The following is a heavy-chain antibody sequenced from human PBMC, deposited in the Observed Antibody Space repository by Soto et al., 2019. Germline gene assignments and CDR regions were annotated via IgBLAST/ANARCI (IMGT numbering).Heavy chain of an antibody. V-gene: IGHV3-33*01. CDR2: IWYDGSNK. D-gene: IGHD6-25*01. Sequence: SLRLSCAASGFTFSSYGMHWVRQAPGKGLEWVAVIWYDGSNKYYADSVKGRFTISRDNSKNTLYLQMNSLRAEDTAVYYCARDLGLAAASPMDVWCQGNT. CDR1: GFTFSSYG. J-gene: IGHJ6*02. CDR3: ARDLGLAAASPMDV.